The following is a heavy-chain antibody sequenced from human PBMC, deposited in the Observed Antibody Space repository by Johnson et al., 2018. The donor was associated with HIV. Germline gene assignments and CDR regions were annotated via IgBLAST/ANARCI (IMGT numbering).Heavy chain of an antibody. D-gene: IGHD4-23*01. V-gene: IGHV3-13*01. Sequence: VQLVESGGGVVQPGGSLRFSCAASGFSFSTYDMHWVRQATGKGLEWVSTFGTAGDTCYPGSVKGRFAISRENAKSSLYLQMNSLRAEDTAVYYCAREATVVMLGYAFDIWGQGTMVTVSS. CDR1: GFSFSTYD. CDR3: AREATVVMLGYAFDI. J-gene: IGHJ3*02. CDR2: FGTAGDT.